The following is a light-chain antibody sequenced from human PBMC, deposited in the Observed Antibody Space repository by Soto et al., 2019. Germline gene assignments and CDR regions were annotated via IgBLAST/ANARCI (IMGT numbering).Light chain of an antibody. V-gene: IGKV3-20*01. J-gene: IGKJ5*01. Sequence: EIVMTQSPATLSVSPGERATLSCRASQSVSSDYLAWYQQKPGQAPRLLIYGASSRATGISDRFSGSGSGTDFTLTISRLEPEDFAVYYCQQYGSSPITFGQGTRLEIK. CDR3: QQYGSSPIT. CDR1: QSVSSDY. CDR2: GAS.